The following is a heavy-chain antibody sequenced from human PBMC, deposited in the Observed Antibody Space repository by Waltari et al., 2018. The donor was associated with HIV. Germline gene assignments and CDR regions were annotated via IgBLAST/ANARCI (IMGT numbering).Heavy chain of an antibody. J-gene: IGHJ4*02. CDR2: ISSSSSYM. CDR1: GFTFSSYS. D-gene: IGHD3-22*01. Sequence: EVQLVESGGGLVKPGGSLRLSCAASGFTFSSYSMNWVRQAPGKGLGGVSSISSSSSYMYYADSVKGRFTISRDNAKNSLYLEMNSLRAEDTAVYYCARFDYDSKVDYWGQGTLVTVSS. V-gene: IGHV3-21*01. CDR3: ARFDYDSKVDY.